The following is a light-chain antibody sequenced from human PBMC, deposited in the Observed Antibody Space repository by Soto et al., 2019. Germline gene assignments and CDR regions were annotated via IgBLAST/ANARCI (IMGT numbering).Light chain of an antibody. J-gene: IGKJ1*01. CDR2: GAS. CDR3: QQYNNWPAWT. Sequence: EIVMTQSPATLSVSPGERATLSCRASQSVSSNLAWYQQKPGQGPRLLIYGASTRATGIPARFRGRGSGTEFTLTISSRQSEDFAVYYCQQYNNWPAWTFGQGTKVEI. V-gene: IGKV3-15*01. CDR1: QSVSSN.